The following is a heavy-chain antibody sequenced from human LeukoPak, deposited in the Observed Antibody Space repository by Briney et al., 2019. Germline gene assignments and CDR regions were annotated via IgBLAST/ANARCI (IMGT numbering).Heavy chain of an antibody. CDR2: IYSDNT. Sequence: QPGGSLRLSCTVSGFAVSSNSMSWVRQAPGKGLEWVSFIYSDNTHYSDSVKGRFTISRDNAKNTLYLQMNSLRPEDAAVYYCARAHLSSASTDYMTVWGKGTTVTVSS. V-gene: IGHV3-66*03. CDR1: GFAVSSNS. CDR3: ARAHLSSASTDYMTV. D-gene: IGHD6-6*01. J-gene: IGHJ6*03.